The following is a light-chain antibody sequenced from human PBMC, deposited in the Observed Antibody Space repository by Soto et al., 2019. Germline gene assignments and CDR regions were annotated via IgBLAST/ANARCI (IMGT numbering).Light chain of an antibody. J-gene: IGKJ1*01. CDR3: QQYGSSPTWT. V-gene: IGKV3-20*01. CDR1: QSVTSNY. Sequence: EIVLTQSPYTLSLSPGERATLSCRASQSVTSNYLAWYQQKPGQAPRLLMYGASSRATGIPDRFSGSGSGTDFTLTISRLEPEDFAVYYCQQYGSSPTWTFGQGTKVDIK. CDR2: GAS.